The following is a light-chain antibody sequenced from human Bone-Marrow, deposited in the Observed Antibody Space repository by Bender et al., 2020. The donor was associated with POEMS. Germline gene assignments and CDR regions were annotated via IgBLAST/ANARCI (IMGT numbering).Light chain of an antibody. CDR2: EGS. CDR3: CSYAGDWV. Sequence: QSALTQAASVSGSPGQSITISCTGTSSDVGSYNLVSWYQQHPGKAPKLMIYEGSKRPSGVSNRFSGSKSGNTASLTISGLQAEDEADYYCCSYAGDWVFGGGTKLTVL. J-gene: IGLJ3*02. V-gene: IGLV2-23*01. CDR1: SSDVGSYNL.